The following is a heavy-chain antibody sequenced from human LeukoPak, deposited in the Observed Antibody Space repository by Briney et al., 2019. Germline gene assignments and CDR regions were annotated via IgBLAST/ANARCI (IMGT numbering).Heavy chain of an antibody. CDR2: ISYDGSNK. J-gene: IGHJ4*02. D-gene: IGHD3-10*01. CDR3: AKDRGGSGSYSYFDY. V-gene: IGHV3-30*18. CDR1: GFTFSSYG. Sequence: GGSLRLSCAASGFTFSSYGMHWVRQAPGKGLEWVAVISYDGSNKYYADSVKGRFTISRDNSKNTLYLQMNSLRAEDTAVYYCAKDRGGSGSYSYFDYWGQGTLVTVSS.